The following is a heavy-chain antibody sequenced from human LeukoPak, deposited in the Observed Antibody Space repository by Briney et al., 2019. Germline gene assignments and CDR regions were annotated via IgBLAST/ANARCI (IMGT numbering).Heavy chain of an antibody. CDR3: ARAPHFFDISGSRYYFDY. J-gene: IGHJ4*02. V-gene: IGHV4-39*07. CDR2: IYYSGNT. CDR1: GGSIRSPTYY. D-gene: IGHD3-22*01. Sequence: SETLSLTCTVSGGSIRSPTYYWGWIRQPPGQGLEWIGSIYYSGNTYYNPSLMSRVTISVDTSKNQFSLNLSSVTAADTAVYFCARAPHFFDISGSRYYFDYWGQGTLVTVSS.